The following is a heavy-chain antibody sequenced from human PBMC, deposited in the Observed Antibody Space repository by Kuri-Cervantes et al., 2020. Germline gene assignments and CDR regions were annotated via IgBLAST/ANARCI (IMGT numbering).Heavy chain of an antibody. CDR2: ISAYNGNT. CDR1: GYTFTSYG. V-gene: IGHV1-18*01. D-gene: IGHD6-19*01. CDR3: ASSRRRGSGWSSAFDI. Sequence: ASVKVSCKASGYTFTSYGISWVRQAPGQGLEWMGWISAYNGNTNYAQKLQGRVTMTTDTSTSTAYMELRSLRSDDTAAYYCASSRRRGSGWSSAFDIWGQGTMVTVSS. J-gene: IGHJ3*02.